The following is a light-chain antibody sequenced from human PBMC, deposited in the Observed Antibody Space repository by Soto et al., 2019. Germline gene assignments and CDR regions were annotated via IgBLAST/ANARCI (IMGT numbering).Light chain of an antibody. CDR1: QSVSSY. J-gene: IGKJ2*01. V-gene: IGKV3-15*01. CDR3: QQYYNWPYT. CDR2: GAS. Sequence: EIVLTQSPATLSLSPGERATLSCRASQSVSSYLAWYQQKPGQAPRLLIYGASTRATGIPARFSGSGSGTEFTLTISSLQSEDFAVYYCQQYYNWPYTFGQGTKLEIK.